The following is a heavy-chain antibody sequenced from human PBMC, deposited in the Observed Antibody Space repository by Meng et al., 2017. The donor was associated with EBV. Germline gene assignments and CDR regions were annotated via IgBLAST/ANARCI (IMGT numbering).Heavy chain of an antibody. V-gene: IGHV1-69*01. J-gene: IGHJ4*02. CDR3: ASAEHYGDYVFEY. CDR1: GGIRRSFA. Sequence: QVQPVQSVAEVKPPVSSVKCSCKTSGGIRRSFAISWVRQAPGQGLEWVGGIIPLFHTTNYAQKFQGRLHIIADESSATTYMELSSLRSEDTAIYYCASAEHYGDYVFEYWGQGTLVTVSS. CDR2: IIPLFHTT. D-gene: IGHD4-17*01.